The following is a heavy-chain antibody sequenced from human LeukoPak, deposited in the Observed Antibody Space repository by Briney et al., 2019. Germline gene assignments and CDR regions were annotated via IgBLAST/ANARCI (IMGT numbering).Heavy chain of an antibody. J-gene: IGHJ4*02. V-gene: IGHV3-48*04. CDR2: ISSSSSTI. Sequence: SGGSLGLSCAASGFTFSSYSMNWVRQAPGKGLEWVSYISSSSSTIYYADPVKGRFTISRDNAKNSLYLQMNSLRAEDTAVYYCARSTTGDHFDYWGQGTLVTVSS. CDR3: ARSTTGDHFDY. CDR1: GFTFSSYS. D-gene: IGHD4-11*01.